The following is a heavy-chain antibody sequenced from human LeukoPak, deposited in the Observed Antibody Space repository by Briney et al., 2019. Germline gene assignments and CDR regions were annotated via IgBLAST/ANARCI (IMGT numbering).Heavy chain of an antibody. J-gene: IGHJ4*02. CDR3: ARQGNGDLYYFDY. CDR1: GVSISYYY. V-gene: IGHV4-59*08. Sequence: SETLSLTCTVSGVSISYYYWSWIRQPPGKGLGWIGYIYYSGSTKYNPSLKSQITISVDTSKNQFSLKLSSVTAADTAMYYCARQGNGDLYYFDYWGQGTLVTVSS. D-gene: IGHD4-17*01. CDR2: IYYSGST.